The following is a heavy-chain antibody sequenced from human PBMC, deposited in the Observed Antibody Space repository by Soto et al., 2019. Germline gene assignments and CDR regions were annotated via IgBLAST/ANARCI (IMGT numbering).Heavy chain of an antibody. CDR1: GYSISSSNW. V-gene: IGHV4-28*01. Sequence: QVQLQESGPGLVKPSDTLSLTCAVSGYSISSSNWWGWIRQPPGKGLEWIGYNYYSGTTYYNPSLNSRVTMSVDTSKNQFSLKLTSVTAVDTAVYYCARREIQGPIDYWGQGTLVTVSS. J-gene: IGHJ4*02. CDR3: ARREIQGPIDY. CDR2: NYYSGTT. D-gene: IGHD1-26*01.